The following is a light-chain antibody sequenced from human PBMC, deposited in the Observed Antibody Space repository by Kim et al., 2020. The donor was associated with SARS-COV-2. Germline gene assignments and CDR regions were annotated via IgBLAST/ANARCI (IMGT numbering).Light chain of an antibody. CDR2: ENK. Sequence: GKTVTLSCTRSRGSIASNYVQWYQQRPGSAPTTVISENKQRPSGVPDRFSGSIDSSSNSASLTISGLKTEDEADYYCQSYDSSNLVFGGGTQLTVL. CDR3: QSYDSSNLV. V-gene: IGLV6-57*03. J-gene: IGLJ3*02. CDR1: RGSIASNY.